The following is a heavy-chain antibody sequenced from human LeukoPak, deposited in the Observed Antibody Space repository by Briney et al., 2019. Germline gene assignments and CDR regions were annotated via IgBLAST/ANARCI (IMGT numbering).Heavy chain of an antibody. CDR1: GFTISSYW. D-gene: IGHD6-19*01. CDR3: ARAKSSGWLNWFDP. Sequence: PGGSLRLSCAASGFTISSYWMSWVRQAPGKGLEWVANIKQDGSEKYYVDSVKGRFTISRDNAKNSLYLQVNSLRAEDTAVYYCARAKSSGWLNWFDPWGQGTLVTVSS. V-gene: IGHV3-7*04. J-gene: IGHJ5*02. CDR2: IKQDGSEK.